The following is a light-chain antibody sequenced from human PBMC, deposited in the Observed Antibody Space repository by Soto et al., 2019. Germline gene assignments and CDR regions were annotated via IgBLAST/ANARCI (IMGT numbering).Light chain of an antibody. V-gene: IGKV3-11*01. CDR2: DAS. J-gene: IGKJ1*01. CDR1: QSVSRY. CDR3: QHLNSYPRT. Sequence: EIVLTQSPGTLSLSPGERATLSCRASQSVSRYLAWYQQKPGQAPRLLIYDASYRATGIPARFSGSGSGTDFTLTISSLQPEDSATYYCQHLNSYPRTFGHGTKVDI.